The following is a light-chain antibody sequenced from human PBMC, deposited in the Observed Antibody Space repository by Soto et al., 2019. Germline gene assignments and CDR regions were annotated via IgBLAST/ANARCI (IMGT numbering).Light chain of an antibody. J-gene: IGKJ1*01. CDR3: QQYGSSGT. CDR2: DAS. CDR1: ESGSRN. Sequence: EIVLTQSPATLSLSPGERATLSCRASESGSRNLAWYQQKPGQAPRLLIYDASTRATGIPDRFSGGGSGTDFTLTISRLEPEDFAVYYCQQYGSSGTFGQGTKVDIK. V-gene: IGKV3-20*01.